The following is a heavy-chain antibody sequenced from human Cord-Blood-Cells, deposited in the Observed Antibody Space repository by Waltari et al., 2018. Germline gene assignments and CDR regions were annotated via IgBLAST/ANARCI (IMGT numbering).Heavy chain of an antibody. Sequence: QVQLQQWGAGLLKPSETLSLTCAVYGGSFSGYYWSWIRQPPVKGLEWIGEINHSGSTNYNPSLKSGVTISVDTSKNQFSLKLSSVTAADTAVYYCARGRVYCSSTSCYYYYGMDVWGQGTTVTVSS. J-gene: IGHJ6*02. CDR2: INHSGST. D-gene: IGHD2-2*01. CDR1: GGSFSGYY. CDR3: ARGRVYCSSTSCYYYYGMDV. V-gene: IGHV4-34*01.